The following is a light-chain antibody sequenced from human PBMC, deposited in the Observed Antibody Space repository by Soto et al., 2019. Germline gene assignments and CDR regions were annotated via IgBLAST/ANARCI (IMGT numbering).Light chain of an antibody. CDR3: QQRSNGPPHT. CDR2: DAS. CDR1: ESVNNY. J-gene: IGKJ2*01. V-gene: IGKV3-11*01. Sequence: EVVLTQSPATLSLSPGERATLSCRASESVNNYLAWYQQKPGQAPWLLIYDASNRATGIPARFSGSGSGTDFTLTISSLEPEDFAVYFCQQRSNGPPHTFGQGTKLQIK.